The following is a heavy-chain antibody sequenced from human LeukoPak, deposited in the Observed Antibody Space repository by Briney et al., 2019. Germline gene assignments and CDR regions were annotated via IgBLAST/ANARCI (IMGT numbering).Heavy chain of an antibody. Sequence: ASVKVSCKASGYTFTGYYMHWVRQAPGQGLEWMGIINPSGGSTSYAQKFQGRVTMTRDTSTSTVYMELSSLRSEDTAVYYCAREGRYCSGGSCYDSWFDPWGQGTLVTVSS. CDR3: AREGRYCSGGSCYDSWFDP. CDR1: GYTFTGYY. CDR2: INPSGGST. J-gene: IGHJ5*02. V-gene: IGHV1-46*01. D-gene: IGHD2-15*01.